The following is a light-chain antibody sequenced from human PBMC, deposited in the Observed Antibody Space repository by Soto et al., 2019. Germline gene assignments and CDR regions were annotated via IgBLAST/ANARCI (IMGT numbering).Light chain of an antibody. J-gene: IGKJ4*02. CDR2: NXS. CDR1: QSIRSY. V-gene: IGKV1-39*01. CDR3: QQSLSSTQT. Sequence: VEMTQSPSSLSASLGDRVTVPXRASQSIRSYLNWYQQQPGXTPKXXXHNXSSLQSGGPSRFSASGTETDFTRTISSLQPYDRDTYYCQQSLSSTQTFGGGTKVDIK.